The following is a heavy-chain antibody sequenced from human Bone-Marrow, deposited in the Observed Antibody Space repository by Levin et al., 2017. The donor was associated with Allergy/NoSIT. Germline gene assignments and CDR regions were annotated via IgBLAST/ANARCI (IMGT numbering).Heavy chain of an antibody. CDR2: ISSSSSYI. Sequence: GGSLRLSCAASGFTFSSYSMNWVRQAPGKGLEWVSSISSSSSYIYYADSVKGRFTISRDNAKNSLYLQMNSLRAEDTAVYYCARYVGSSGWYGPGQSTQGVFDYWGQGTLVTVSS. J-gene: IGHJ4*02. V-gene: IGHV3-21*01. D-gene: IGHD6-19*01. CDR3: ARYVGSSGWYGPGQSTQGVFDY. CDR1: GFTFSSYS.